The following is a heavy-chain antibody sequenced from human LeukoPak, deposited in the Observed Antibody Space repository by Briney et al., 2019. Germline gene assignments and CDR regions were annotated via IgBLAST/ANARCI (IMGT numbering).Heavy chain of an antibody. Sequence: PSETLSLTCTVSGGSISSGGYYWSWIRQHPGKGLEWIGYIYYSGSTYYNPSLKSRVTISVDTSKNQFSLKLSSVTAADTAVYYCARVRVATIGNAFDIWGQGTMVTVSS. J-gene: IGHJ3*02. CDR3: ARVRVATIGNAFDI. D-gene: IGHD5-12*01. CDR2: IYYSGST. CDR1: GGSISSGGYY. V-gene: IGHV4-31*03.